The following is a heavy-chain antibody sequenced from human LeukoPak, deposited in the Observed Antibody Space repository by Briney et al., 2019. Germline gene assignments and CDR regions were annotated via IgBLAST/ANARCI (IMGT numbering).Heavy chain of an antibody. V-gene: IGHV3-23*01. CDR2: ISGSGGST. D-gene: IGHD6-13*01. CDR1: GFTFSSYA. Sequence: PGGSLRLSCAASGFTFSSYAMSWVRQAPGKGLEWVSAISGSGGSTYYADSVKGRFTISRDTSKNTLYLQMNSLRAEDTAVYYCAKQYSSSWYYFDYWGQGTLVTVSS. CDR3: AKQYSSSWYYFDY. J-gene: IGHJ4*02.